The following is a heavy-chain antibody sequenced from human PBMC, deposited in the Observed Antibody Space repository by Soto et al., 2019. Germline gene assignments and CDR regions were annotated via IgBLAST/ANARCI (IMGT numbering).Heavy chain of an antibody. CDR2: ISSSSSYI. D-gene: IGHD2-2*01. V-gene: IGHV3-21*01. Sequence: EVQLVESGGGLVKPGGSLRLSCAASGFTFSSYSMNWVRQAPGKGLEWVSSISSSSSYIYYADSVKGRFTISRDNAKNALYLQMNSLRAEDTAVYYCARDARQLLSYMYVWGQGTTVTVSS. CDR1: GFTFSSYS. CDR3: ARDARQLLSYMYV. J-gene: IGHJ6*02.